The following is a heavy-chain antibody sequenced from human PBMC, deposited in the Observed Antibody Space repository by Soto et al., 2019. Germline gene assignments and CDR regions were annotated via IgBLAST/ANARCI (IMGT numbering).Heavy chain of an antibody. CDR1: GYTFTDYW. V-gene: IGHV5-10-1*01. CDR2: IDPSDSYT. Sequence: PGESLKISCNGSGYTFTDYWINWVRQMPGKGLEWMGRIDPSDSYTKYSPSFQGHVTISADKSISTAYLEWSSLEASDTAMYYCARARSITIFGVVGFEMDVWGQGTTATVYS. D-gene: IGHD3-3*01. J-gene: IGHJ6*02. CDR3: ARARSITIFGVVGFEMDV.